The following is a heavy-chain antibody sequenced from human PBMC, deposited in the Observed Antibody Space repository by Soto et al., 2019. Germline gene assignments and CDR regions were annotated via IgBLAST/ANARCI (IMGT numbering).Heavy chain of an antibody. CDR2: ISGSGGST. CDR3: AKDFHDSSGYYKGYFDY. J-gene: IGHJ4*02. CDR1: GFTFSSYA. V-gene: IGHV3-23*01. Sequence: GGSLRLSCAASGFTFSSYAMSWVRQAPGKGLEWVSAISGSGGSTYYADSVKGRFTISRDNSKNTQYLQMNSLRAEDTAVYYSAKDFHDSSGYYKGYFDYWGQGTLVTVSS. D-gene: IGHD3-22*01.